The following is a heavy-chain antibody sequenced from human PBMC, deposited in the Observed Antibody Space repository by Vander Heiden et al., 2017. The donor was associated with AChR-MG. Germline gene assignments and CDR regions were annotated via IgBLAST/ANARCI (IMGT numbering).Heavy chain of an antibody. CDR2: VCYGGST. D-gene: IGHD2-2*01. V-gene: IGHV4-39*01. CDR3: STYYCSTVSCHGGRYFRD. Sequence: QVQLQESGPGLVKPSETLALTCSISRGSLSSSNYCWAWIRQAPGKGREWIGSVCYGGSTYYNPSLKTRVTVSADTSMNESSLRLRSVSAADTAVYSCSTYYCSTVSCHGGRYFRDWGRGTLVTVSS. J-gene: IGHJ1*01. CDR1: RGSLSSSNYC.